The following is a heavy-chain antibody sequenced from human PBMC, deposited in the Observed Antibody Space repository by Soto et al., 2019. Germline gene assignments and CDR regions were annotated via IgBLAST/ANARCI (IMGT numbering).Heavy chain of an antibody. CDR1: GYTFTSYG. CDR3: AEYLASGIIDQ. V-gene: IGHV1-18*01. CDR2: ISAHNGNT. Sequence: QVQLVQSGAEVKKPGASVKVSCKASGYTFTSYGSSWVRQAPGQGLEWMGRISAHNGNTKHAQKVQGRVTMTTATSTSTAYMELRSLRSDDTAVYYCAEYLASGIIDQWGQETLFTVSS. J-gene: IGHJ4*02.